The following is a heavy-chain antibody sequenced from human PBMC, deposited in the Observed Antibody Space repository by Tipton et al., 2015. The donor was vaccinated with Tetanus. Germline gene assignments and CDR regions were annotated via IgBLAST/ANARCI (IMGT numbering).Heavy chain of an antibody. CDR1: GFSFSSYA. J-gene: IGHJ5*02. Sequence: SLRLSCAASGFSFSSYAMTWVRQAPGKGLEWVSHISGTGTTVDYADSVKGRFTISRDNAKNSLYLQMNSLRDEDTAIYYCARDFRPIFGVAQPFDPWGQGTLVTVSS. D-gene: IGHD3-3*01. CDR2: ISGTGTTV. V-gene: IGHV3-48*02. CDR3: ARDFRPIFGVAQPFDP.